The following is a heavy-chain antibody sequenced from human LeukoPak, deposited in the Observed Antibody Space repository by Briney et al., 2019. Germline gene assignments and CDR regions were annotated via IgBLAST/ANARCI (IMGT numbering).Heavy chain of an antibody. CDR2: IIPIFGTA. Sequence: ASVKVSCKASGYTITSYAMHWVRQAPGQGLEWMGGIIPIFGTANYAQKFQGRVTITADESTSTAYMELSSLRSEDTAVYYCARDSGATVTNGVYYYMDVWGKGTTVTISS. J-gene: IGHJ6*03. CDR1: GYTITSYA. D-gene: IGHD4-17*01. V-gene: IGHV1-69*13. CDR3: ARDSGATVTNGVYYYMDV.